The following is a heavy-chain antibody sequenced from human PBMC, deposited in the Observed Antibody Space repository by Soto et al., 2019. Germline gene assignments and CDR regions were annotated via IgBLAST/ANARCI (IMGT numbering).Heavy chain of an antibody. CDR3: ARDGSSLLGYYYGMDV. J-gene: IGHJ6*02. Sequence: GGSLRLSCAASGFPFGTYAMSWVRQAPGKGLEWVSTIMSSGGGTYYPDSMTGRFTISRDNSKNTVYLQMNSLRAEDTAVYYCARDGSSLLGYYYGMDVWGQGTTVTVSS. CDR1: GFPFGTYA. CDR2: IMSSGGGT. V-gene: IGHV3-23*01. D-gene: IGHD2-15*01.